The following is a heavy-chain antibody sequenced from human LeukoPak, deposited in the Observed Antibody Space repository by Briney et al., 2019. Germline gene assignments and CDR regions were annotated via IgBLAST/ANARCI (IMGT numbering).Heavy chain of an antibody. CDR3: ARGIMGPFKRGSYRSAPGP. Sequence: ASVKVSCKASGGTFSSYAISWVRQAPGQGLEWMGGIIPIFGTANYAQKFQGRVTITADESTSTAYMELSSLRSEDTAVYYCARGIMGPFKRGSYRSAPGPWGQGTLVTVSS. J-gene: IGHJ5*02. CDR2: IIPIFGTA. V-gene: IGHV1-69*13. D-gene: IGHD3-16*02. CDR1: GGTFSSYA.